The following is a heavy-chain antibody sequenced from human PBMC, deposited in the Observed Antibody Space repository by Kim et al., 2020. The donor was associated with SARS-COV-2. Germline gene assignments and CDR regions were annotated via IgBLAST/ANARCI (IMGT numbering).Heavy chain of an antibody. Sequence: GGSLRLSCAASGFTVSSYAMHWVRQAPGKGLEWVAVISYDGSNKYYADSVEGRFTISRDNSKNTLYLQMNSLRAEDTAVYYCARESYDSSGGGYFQHWGQGTLVTVSS. V-gene: IGHV3-30-3*01. J-gene: IGHJ1*01. CDR3: ARESYDSSGGGYFQH. CDR2: ISYDGSNK. CDR1: GFTVSSYA. D-gene: IGHD3-22*01.